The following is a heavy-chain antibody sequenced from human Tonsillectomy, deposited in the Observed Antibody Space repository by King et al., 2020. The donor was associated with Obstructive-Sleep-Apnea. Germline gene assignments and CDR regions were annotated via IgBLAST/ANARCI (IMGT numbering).Heavy chain of an antibody. V-gene: IGHV3-66*01. CDR3: ARAYYDILTGYYWYFDL. Sequence: VQLVESGGGLVQPGGSLRLSCAASGFTVSSNYMSWVRQAPGKGVEWVSVLYSGCWTYYVDSLKGRFTISRDKSKNPLYLQMNSLRAEDTAVYYCARAYYDILTGYYWYFDLWGRGTLVTVSS. CDR1: GFTVSSNY. D-gene: IGHD3-9*01. J-gene: IGHJ2*01. CDR2: LYSGCWT.